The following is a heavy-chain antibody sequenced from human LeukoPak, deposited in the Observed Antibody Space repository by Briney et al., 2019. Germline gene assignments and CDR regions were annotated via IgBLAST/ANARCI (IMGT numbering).Heavy chain of an antibody. J-gene: IGHJ6*03. V-gene: IGHV4-59*12. CDR2: IYYSGST. CDR3: ARGGPPYGYYYYYYMDV. D-gene: IGHD3-10*01. CDR1: GGSISSYY. Sequence: PSETLSLTCTVSGGSISSYYWSWLRQPPGKGLEWIGYIYYSGSTNYNPSLKSRVTISVDTSKNQFSLKLSSVTAADTAVYYCARGGPPYGYYYYYYMDVRGKGTTVTVSS.